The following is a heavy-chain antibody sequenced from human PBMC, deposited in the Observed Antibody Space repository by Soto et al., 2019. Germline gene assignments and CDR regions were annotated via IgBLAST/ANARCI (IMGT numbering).Heavy chain of an antibody. V-gene: IGHV3-21*01. CDR2: IRGFSPYT. J-gene: IGHJ6*02. Sequence: GGSLRLSXISSGFTFRTYTMNWVRQAPGKGLEWVSGIRGFSPYTFYAESVKGRFTISRDNAKNSLFLQMNSLRAEDTAVYYCARDRGYDAHDFYYNAMDVWGQGTTVTVSS. CDR1: GFTFRTYT. CDR3: ARDRGYDAHDFYYNAMDV. D-gene: IGHD2-15*01.